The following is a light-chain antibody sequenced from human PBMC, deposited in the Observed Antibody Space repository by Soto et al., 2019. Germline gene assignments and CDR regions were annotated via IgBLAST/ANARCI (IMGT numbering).Light chain of an antibody. CDR1: QSVSDY. CDR2: VAA. Sequence: EIVLTQSPATLTLSPGERATLSCRASQSVSDYLAWYQQKPGHAPGLSIYVAAERATGIPPRFRCSGSGSDIALTISIRGPEDFEFYVYHRRERRTPWTFGHGTKVDVK. CDR3: HRRERRTPWT. V-gene: IGKV3-11*01. J-gene: IGKJ1*01.